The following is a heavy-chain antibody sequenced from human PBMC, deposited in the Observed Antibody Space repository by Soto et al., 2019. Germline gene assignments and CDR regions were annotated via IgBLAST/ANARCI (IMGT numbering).Heavy chain of an antibody. V-gene: IGHV3-7*01. CDR3: ARWIKIERWQPGAYYYYMDV. CDR2: IKQDGSEK. Sequence: GGSLRLSCAASGFTFSSYWMSWVRQAPGKGLEWVANIKQDGSEKYYVDSVKGRFTISRDNAKNSLYLQMNSLRAEDTAVYYCARWIKIERWQPGAYYYYMDVWGKGTTVTVSS. CDR1: GFTFSSYW. J-gene: IGHJ6*03. D-gene: IGHD6-19*01.